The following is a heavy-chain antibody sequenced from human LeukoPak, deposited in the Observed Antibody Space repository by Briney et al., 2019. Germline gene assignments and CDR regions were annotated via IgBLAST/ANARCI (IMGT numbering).Heavy chain of an antibody. J-gene: IGHJ4*02. Sequence: SETLSLTCTVSGGSISSGGYYWSWIRQHPGKGLEWIGYIYYSGSTYYNPSLKSRVTISVDTSKNQFSLKLSSVTAADTAVYYCARAAGGHWRDFDYWGQGTLVTVSS. CDR3: ARAAGGHWRDFDY. CDR1: GGSISSGGYY. CDR2: IYYSGST. V-gene: IGHV4-31*03. D-gene: IGHD3-10*01.